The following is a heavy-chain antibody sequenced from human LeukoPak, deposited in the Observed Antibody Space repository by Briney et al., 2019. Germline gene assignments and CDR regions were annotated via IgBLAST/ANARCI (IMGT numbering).Heavy chain of an antibody. CDR3: ANTPRIWSGYSDY. V-gene: IGHV3-11*01. J-gene: IGHJ4*02. CDR1: GCTFSDYY. Sequence: GGSLRLSCAASGCTFSDYYMSWIRQAPGKGLEWVSYISSSGSTIYYADSVKGRFTISRDNAKNSLYLQMNSLRAEDTAVYYCANTPRIWSGYSDYWGQGTLVTVSS. CDR2: ISSSGSTI. D-gene: IGHD3-3*01.